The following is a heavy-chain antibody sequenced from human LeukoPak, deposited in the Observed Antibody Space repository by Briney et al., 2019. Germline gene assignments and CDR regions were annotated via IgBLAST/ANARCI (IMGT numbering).Heavy chain of an antibody. V-gene: IGHV4-39*07. D-gene: IGHD6-19*01. CDR2: IYYSGST. J-gene: IGHJ4*02. CDR3: ARDRVKAVAGNFDY. CDR1: GGSISSSSYY. Sequence: ASETLSLTCTVSGGSISSSSYYWGWIRQPPGKGLEWIGSIYYSGSTYYNPSLKSRVTISVDTSKNQFSLKLSSVTAADTAVYYCARDRVKAVAGNFDYWGQGTLVTVSS.